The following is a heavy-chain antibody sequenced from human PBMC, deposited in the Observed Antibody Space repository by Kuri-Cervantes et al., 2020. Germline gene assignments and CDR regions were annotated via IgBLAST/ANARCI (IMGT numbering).Heavy chain of an antibody. V-gene: IGHV6-1*01. D-gene: IGHD3-22*01. Sequence: SETLSLTCAISGDSVSSNSAAWNWIRQSPSRGLEWLGRTYYRSKWYNDYAVSVKSRITINPDTSKNLFSLQLNSVTPEDTAVYYCARVRYYYDSSGYYPGDYYYGMDVWGQGTTVTVSS. CDR2: TYYRSKWYN. J-gene: IGHJ6*02. CDR1: GDSVSSNSAA. CDR3: ARVRYYYDSSGYYPGDYYYGMDV.